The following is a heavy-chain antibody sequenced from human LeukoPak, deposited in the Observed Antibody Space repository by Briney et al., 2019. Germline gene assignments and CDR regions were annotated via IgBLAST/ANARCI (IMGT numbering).Heavy chain of an antibody. V-gene: IGHV3-21*01. J-gene: IGHJ4*02. CDR3: ARGDTAMVRPYYFDY. Sequence: GGSLRLSCAASGFTFSSYSMNWARQAPGKGLEWVSSISSSSSNIYYADSVKGRFTISRDNAKNSLYLQMNSLRAEDTAVYYCARGDTAMVRPYYFDYWGQGTLVTVSS. CDR1: GFTFSSYS. D-gene: IGHD5-18*01. CDR2: ISSSSSNI.